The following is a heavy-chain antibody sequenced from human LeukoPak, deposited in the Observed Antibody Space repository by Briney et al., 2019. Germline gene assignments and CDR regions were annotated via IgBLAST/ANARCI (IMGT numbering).Heavy chain of an antibody. CDR3: AKSSRKLTYYYGSGSFNWFDP. D-gene: IGHD3-10*01. Sequence: GGSLRLSCAASGFTFSSYAMSWVRQAPGKGLEWVSAISGSGGSTYYADSVKGWFTISRDNSKNTLYLQMNSLRAEDTAVYYCAKSSRKLTYYYGSGSFNWFDPWGQGTLVTVSS. V-gene: IGHV3-23*01. CDR2: ISGSGGST. CDR1: GFTFSSYA. J-gene: IGHJ5*02.